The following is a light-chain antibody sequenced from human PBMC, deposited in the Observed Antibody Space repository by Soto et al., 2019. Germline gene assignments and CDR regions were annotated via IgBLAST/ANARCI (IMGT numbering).Light chain of an antibody. CDR3: MQAIDIPWT. J-gene: IGKJ1*01. V-gene: IGKV2-29*03. CDR1: HILVHSYGKTC. Sequence: ILMTQTPLSLSIIPGQTASVSCNSSHILVHSYGKTCFYWYVQKAGQAPQPLIYEVSNRFSGVPERFSGSGSRTDFTLKISRVEADDVGIYYCMQAIDIPWTFGQGTKVDIK. CDR2: EVS.